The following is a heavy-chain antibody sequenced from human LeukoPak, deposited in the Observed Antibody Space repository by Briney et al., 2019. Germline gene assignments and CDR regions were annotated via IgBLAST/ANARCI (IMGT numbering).Heavy chain of an antibody. V-gene: IGHV3-64*01. CDR2: ISSMGGST. D-gene: IGHD2-2*01. Sequence: PGGALRLSCAAFGFTFSSYAMHWVREAPGKGLEYVSVISSMGGSTYYANSVKGGFPISRDNYKNKLYLQMGSLRPEEMAVYYCARDYGVVPAALSYYYYGMDVWAQGPTLHVSS. CDR1: GFTFSSYA. CDR3: ARDYGVVPAALSYYYYGMDV. J-gene: IGHJ6*02.